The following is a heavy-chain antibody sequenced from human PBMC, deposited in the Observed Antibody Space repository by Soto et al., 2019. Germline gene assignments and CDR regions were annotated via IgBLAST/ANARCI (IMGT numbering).Heavy chain of an antibody. CDR1: GYTFTHYF. CDR2: INPKSGDT. CDR3: ARVPGHKNSRGDF. D-gene: IGHD1-7*01. J-gene: IGHJ4*02. V-gene: IGHV1-2*02. Sequence: QVRLMQSGPEVRRPGASVTVSCKASGYTFTHYFIHWVRRAPGQGLEWMGYINPKSGDTHYSQPLRGRASMTRDTSTDTANMGLSSLKSDDTAVYFCARVPGHKNSRGDFWGQGTPITVSS.